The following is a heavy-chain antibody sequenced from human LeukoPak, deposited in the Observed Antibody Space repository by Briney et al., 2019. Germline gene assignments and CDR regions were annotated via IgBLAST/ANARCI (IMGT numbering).Heavy chain of an antibody. CDR2: INPSGGST. CDR3: ARDEVGPGRAFDI. CDR1: GYTFTSYY. J-gene: IGHJ3*02. V-gene: IGHV1-46*01. Sequence: GASLKVSCKASGYTFTSYYMHSVRQAPGQGLEWMGIINPSGGSTSYAQKFQGRVTMTRDTSTSTVYMELSSLRSEDTAVYYCARDEVGPGRAFDIWGQGTMVTVSS.